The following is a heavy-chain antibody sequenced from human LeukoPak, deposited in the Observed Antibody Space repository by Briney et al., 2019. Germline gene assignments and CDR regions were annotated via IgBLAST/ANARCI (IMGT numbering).Heavy chain of an antibody. CDR3: ARGRYSYGLPFDY. Sequence: SETLSLTCAVYGGSFSGYYWSCIRQPPGKGLEWIGEINHSGSTNYNPSLKSRVTISVDTSKNQFSLKLSSVTAADTAVYYCARGRYSYGLPFDYWGQGTLVTVSS. J-gene: IGHJ4*02. CDR2: INHSGST. CDR1: GGSFSGYY. D-gene: IGHD5-18*01. V-gene: IGHV4-34*01.